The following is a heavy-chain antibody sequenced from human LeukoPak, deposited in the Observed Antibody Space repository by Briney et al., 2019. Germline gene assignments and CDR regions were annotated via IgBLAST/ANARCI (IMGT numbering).Heavy chain of an antibody. J-gene: IGHJ3*02. CDR3: ARIGPWGGSYHMGAFDT. D-gene: IGHD1-26*01. V-gene: IGHV4-31*03. CDR1: GGSISSGGYY. CDR2: IYYSGST. Sequence: SQTLSLTCTVSGGSISSGGYYWSWIRQHRGKGLEWIGYIYYSGSTYYNPSLKSRVTISVDTSKNQFSLKLSSVTAADTAVYYCARIGPWGGSYHMGAFDTWGQGTMVTVSS.